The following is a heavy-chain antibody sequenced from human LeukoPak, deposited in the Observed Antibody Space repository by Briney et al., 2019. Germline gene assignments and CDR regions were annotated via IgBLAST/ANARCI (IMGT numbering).Heavy chain of an antibody. Sequence: SETLSLTCAVYGGSFSGYYWSWIRQPPGKGREWIGEINHSGSTNYNPSLKSRVTISVDTSKNQFSLKLSSVTAADTAVYYCASLSDYYMDVWGKGTTVTVSS. CDR1: GGSFSGYY. CDR3: ASLSDYYMDV. CDR2: INHSGST. V-gene: IGHV4-34*01. J-gene: IGHJ6*03.